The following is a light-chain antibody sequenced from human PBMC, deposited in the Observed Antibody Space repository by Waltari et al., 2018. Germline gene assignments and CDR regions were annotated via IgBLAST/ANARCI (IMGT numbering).Light chain of an antibody. CDR3: QKYGTLPAT. CDR1: QSVRRT. V-gene: IGKV3-20*01. CDR2: DAS. J-gene: IGKJ1*01. Sequence: DIVLTQSPGTLSVSPGARATLSCRARQSVRRTLAWYQQKPGQAPRLLIYDASTRATGVPDRFSGSGFGTDFSLTISRLEPEDFAVYYCQKYGTLPATFGQGTKVEIK.